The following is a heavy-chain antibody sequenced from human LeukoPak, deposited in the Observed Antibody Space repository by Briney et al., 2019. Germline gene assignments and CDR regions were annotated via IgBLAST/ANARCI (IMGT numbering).Heavy chain of an antibody. CDR2: ISSSSSYI. J-gene: IGHJ4*02. CDR3: ARALGGPYDSSGYYDY. CDR1: GFTFSSYS. V-gene: IGHV3-21*01. D-gene: IGHD3-22*01. Sequence: GGSLRLSCAASGFTFSSYSMNWVRQAPGKGLEWVSSISSSSSYIYYADSVKGRFTISRDNAKNSLYLQMNSLRAEDTAVYYCARALGGPYDSSGYYDYWGQGTLVTVSS.